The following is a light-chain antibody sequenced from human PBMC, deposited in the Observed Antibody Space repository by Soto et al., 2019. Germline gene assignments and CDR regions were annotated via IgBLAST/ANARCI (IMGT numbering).Light chain of an antibody. CDR2: AAS. J-gene: IGKJ1*01. CDR3: QQYDTSPRT. CDR1: QNLSSGY. V-gene: IGKV3-20*01. Sequence: EIVLTQSPGTLSLSPGERATLSCRASQNLSSGYLAWYRQRPGQAPRILIYAASSRATGIPDRYLGSGSGADFTLSISRLEPEDFAVYYCQQYDTSPRTFGRGTKVE.